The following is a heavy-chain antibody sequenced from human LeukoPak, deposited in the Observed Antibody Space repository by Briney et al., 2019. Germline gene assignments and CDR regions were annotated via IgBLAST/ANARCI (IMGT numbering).Heavy chain of an antibody. CDR2: ISSDGRTT. CDR3: AKEGAVAGSMWFDY. J-gene: IGHJ4*02. CDR1: GFTFSSYG. Sequence: GRSLRLSCAGPGFTFSSYGIHWVRQAPGKGLEWVAVISSDGRTTYYADSVKGRFTISRDNSKNTLYVQMNSLRVEDTAVYYCAKEGAVAGSMWFDYWGQGTLVTVSS. V-gene: IGHV3-30*18. D-gene: IGHD6-19*01.